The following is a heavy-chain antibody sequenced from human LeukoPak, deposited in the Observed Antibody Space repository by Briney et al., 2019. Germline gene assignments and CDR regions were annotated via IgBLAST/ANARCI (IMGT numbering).Heavy chain of an antibody. D-gene: IGHD3-22*01. CDR2: IIPMFNIA. Sequence: GASVKVSCKASGGTFSSYAISWVRQAPGRGLEWMGRIIPMFNIASYAEKFEGRVIISADRSTSTAYMELSSLRSEDTAVYFCARDSQSHGSTYSYDSRGLYDSPSRTPFDYWGQGSLVIVSS. CDR1: GGTFSSYA. V-gene: IGHV1-69*04. CDR3: ARDSQSHGSTYSYDSRGLYDSPSRTPFDY. J-gene: IGHJ4*02.